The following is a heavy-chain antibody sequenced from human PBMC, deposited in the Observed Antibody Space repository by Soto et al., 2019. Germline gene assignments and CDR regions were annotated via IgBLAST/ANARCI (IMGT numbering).Heavy chain of an antibody. CDR1: GFSFSDYY. D-gene: IGHD6-19*01. V-gene: IGHV3-11*01. CDR3: AKMTSSGWYDPVFH. Sequence: QVQLVESGGGLVKPRGSLRLSCVASGFSFSDYYMSWVRQAPGKGLEWISYISGSSSNIYYADSVKGRFTISRDNAENSVLLQMNNLSAEDTARYYCAKMTSSGWYDPVFHWGQGTLVTVSS. CDR2: ISGSSSNI. J-gene: IGHJ4*02.